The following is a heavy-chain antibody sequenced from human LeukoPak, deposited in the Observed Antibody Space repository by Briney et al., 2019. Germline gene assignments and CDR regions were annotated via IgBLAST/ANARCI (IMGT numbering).Heavy chain of an antibody. J-gene: IGHJ6*03. CDR1: GGSISSSSYY. V-gene: IGHV4-61*01. CDR2: IYYSGST. Sequence: SETLSLTCTVSGGSISSSSYYWSWIRQPPGKGLEWIGYIYYSGSTNYNPSLKSRVTISVDTSKNQFSLKLSSVTAADTAVYYCARARIYPKYYYYYYMDVWGKGTTVTISS. D-gene: IGHD5-12*01. CDR3: ARARIYPKYYYYYYMDV.